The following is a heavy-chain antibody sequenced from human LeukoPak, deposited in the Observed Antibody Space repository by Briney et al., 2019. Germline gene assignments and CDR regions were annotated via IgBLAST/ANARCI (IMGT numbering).Heavy chain of an antibody. CDR3: AKVGIAGPSRGGGYLDY. Sequence: GGSLRLSCAASGFPFSNYAMTWVRQAPGMGLEWVSSISGSGDSTYYADSVKGRFTIPRDNSKNTLYLQMDSLRVEDTVIYYCAKVGIAGPSRGGGYLDYWGQGTPVTVSS. J-gene: IGHJ4*02. V-gene: IGHV3-23*01. D-gene: IGHD6-13*01. CDR1: GFPFSNYA. CDR2: ISGSGDST.